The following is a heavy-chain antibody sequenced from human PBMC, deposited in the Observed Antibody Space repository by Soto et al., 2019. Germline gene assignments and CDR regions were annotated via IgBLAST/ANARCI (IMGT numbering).Heavy chain of an antibody. CDR3: ARAIVQDYGDYR. CDR2: ISSSSSYI. Sequence: PGGSLRLSCAASGFTFSSYSMNWVRQAPGKGLEWVSSISSSSSYIYYADTVKGRFTISRDNAKNSLYLQMNSLRAEDTAVYYCARAIVQDYGDYRWGQGTLVTVSS. D-gene: IGHD4-17*01. J-gene: IGHJ4*02. CDR1: GFTFSSYS. V-gene: IGHV3-21*01.